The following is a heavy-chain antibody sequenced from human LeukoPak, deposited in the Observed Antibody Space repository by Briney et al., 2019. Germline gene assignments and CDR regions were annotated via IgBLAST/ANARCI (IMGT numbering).Heavy chain of an antibody. J-gene: IGHJ6*02. Sequence: GGSLRLSCAASGFTFSSYSMNWVRQAPGKGLEWVSSISSSGSYIYYADSVKGRFTISRDNSKNTLYLQMNSLRAEDTAVYYCAREARGSSWYYYYGMDVWGQGTTVTVSS. CDR1: GFTFSSYS. D-gene: IGHD6-13*01. CDR3: AREARGSSWYYYYGMDV. V-gene: IGHV3-21*01. CDR2: ISSSGSYI.